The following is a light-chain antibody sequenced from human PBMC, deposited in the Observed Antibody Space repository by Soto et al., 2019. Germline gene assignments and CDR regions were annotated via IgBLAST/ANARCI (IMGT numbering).Light chain of an antibody. CDR1: QSVSSY. J-gene: IGKJ4*01. CDR2: DAS. Sequence: EIVLTQSPATLSLSPGERATLSCRASQSVSSYLAWYQQKPGQAPRLLIYDASNRATGIPARFSGSGSGTDFTLTISSLEPEDFAFYYYQQRSNWPPVFGGGTKVDIK. CDR3: QQRSNWPPV. V-gene: IGKV3-11*01.